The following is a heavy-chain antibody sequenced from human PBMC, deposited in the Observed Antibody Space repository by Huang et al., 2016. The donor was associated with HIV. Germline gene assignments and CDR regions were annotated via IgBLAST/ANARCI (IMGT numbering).Heavy chain of an antibody. D-gene: IGHD2-21*02. CDR3: ARSEVLVTAVPFDH. Sequence: EVQLVQSEAEVKKPGESLKISCRGSGYSFTNYWIGWVLQRPGEGLEWMGVIYPADSDTRYSPSFQGQVTFSADKSTRTAYLQWSSLQASDTAIYYCARSEVLVTAVPFDHWGQGTLVTVSS. V-gene: IGHV5-51*03. J-gene: IGHJ4*02. CDR2: IYPADSDT. CDR1: GYSFTNYW.